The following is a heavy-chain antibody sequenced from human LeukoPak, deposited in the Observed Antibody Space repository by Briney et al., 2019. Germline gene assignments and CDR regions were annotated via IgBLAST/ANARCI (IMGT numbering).Heavy chain of an antibody. CDR2: IIYSGGT. CDR3: ARRGASSSSWGAFDY. CDR1: GGSISSNTYS. D-gene: IGHD6-6*01. J-gene: IGHJ4*02. Sequence: SETLSLTCTVSGGSISSNTYSWGWIRQPPGKGLEWIGSIIYSGGTYYNPSLKSRVTISVDTSKTQFSLKLSSVTAADTAVYYCARRGASSSSWGAFDYWGQGTLVTVSS. V-gene: IGHV4-39*01.